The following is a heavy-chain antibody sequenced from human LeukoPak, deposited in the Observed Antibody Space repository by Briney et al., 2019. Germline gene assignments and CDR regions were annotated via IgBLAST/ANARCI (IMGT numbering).Heavy chain of an antibody. CDR1: GFPFSSYA. CDR2: ISSNGGST. Sequence: PGGSLRLSCAASGFPFSSYAMHWVRQAPGKGLEYVSAISSNGGSTYYANSVKGRFTISRDNSKNTLYLQMGSLRAEDMAVYYCARDNYYDSKGFDIWGQGTMVTVSS. V-gene: IGHV3-64*01. D-gene: IGHD3-22*01. CDR3: ARDNYYDSKGFDI. J-gene: IGHJ3*02.